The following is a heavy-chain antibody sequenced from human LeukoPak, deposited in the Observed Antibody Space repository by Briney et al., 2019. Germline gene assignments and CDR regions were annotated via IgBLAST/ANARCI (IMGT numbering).Heavy chain of an antibody. CDR2: IKQDGSEK. CDR1: GFTFSSYW. Sequence: GGSLRLSCAASGFTFSSYWMSWVRQAPGKGLEWVANIKQDGSEKYYMDSVKGRFTISRDNAKNSLYLQMNSLRAEDTAVYYCAREPNYYDILTGYYFRYFDYWGQGTLVTVSS. CDR3: AREPNYYDILTGYYFRYFDY. D-gene: IGHD3-9*01. V-gene: IGHV3-7*01. J-gene: IGHJ4*02.